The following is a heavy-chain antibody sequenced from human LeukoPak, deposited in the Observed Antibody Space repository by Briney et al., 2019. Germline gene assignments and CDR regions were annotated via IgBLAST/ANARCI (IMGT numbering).Heavy chain of an antibody. CDR3: GRGGFCSGGLCYRFNAFDI. Sequence: GGSLRLSCATSGFTFSSHEMNGVRQAPGKGLEWVSYISPSGSTIYTDSVKGRFTISTDNAKNSLYLQMNSLRVAATAVYYCGRGGFCSGGLCYRFNAFDIWGQGTTVTVSS. CDR2: ISPSGSTI. J-gene: IGHJ3*02. D-gene: IGHD2-15*01. CDR1: GFTFSSHE. V-gene: IGHV3-48*03.